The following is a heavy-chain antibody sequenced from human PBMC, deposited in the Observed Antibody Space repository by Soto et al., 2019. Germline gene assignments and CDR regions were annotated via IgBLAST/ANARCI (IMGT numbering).Heavy chain of an antibody. D-gene: IGHD3-10*01. CDR1: GYTFTSFG. Sequence: QVQLVQSGAEVKKPGASVKVSCKASGYTFTSFGISWLRQAPGQGLEWMGWISAYNGNTKYAQKLQGRVTMTTDTSXSXAYMELRSLRSDDTAVYYCVRDLGSMVRGIVPLFDYWGQGTLVTVSS. CDR3: VRDLGSMVRGIVPLFDY. J-gene: IGHJ4*02. CDR2: ISAYNGNT. V-gene: IGHV1-18*01.